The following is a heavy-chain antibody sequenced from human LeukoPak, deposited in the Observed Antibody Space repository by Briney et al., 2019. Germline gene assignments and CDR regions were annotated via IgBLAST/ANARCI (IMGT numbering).Heavy chain of an antibody. J-gene: IGHJ3*02. D-gene: IGHD3-22*01. CDR3: ARDGFSSGYPYDAFDI. Sequence: PGGSLRLSCAASGFTFSTYTMNWVRQAPGKGLEWVSTVSDSSDVHYSDSVKGRFTISRDNSKNTLYLQMNSLRAEDTAVYYCARDGFSSGYPYDAFDIWGQGTMVTVSS. CDR1: GFTFSTYT. V-gene: IGHV3-21*04. CDR2: VSDSSDV.